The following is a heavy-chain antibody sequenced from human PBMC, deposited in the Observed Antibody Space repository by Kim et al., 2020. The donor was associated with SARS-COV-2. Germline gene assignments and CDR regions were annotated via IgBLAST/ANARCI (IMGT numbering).Heavy chain of an antibody. CDR3: ARVGVWFGELYSPLGGMDV. D-gene: IGHD3-10*01. J-gene: IGHJ6*02. V-gene: IGHV4-59*01. Sequence: SETLSLTCTVSGGSISSYYWSWIRQPPWKGLEWIGYIYYSGSTNYNPSLKSRVTISVDTSKNQFSLKLSSVTAADTAVYYCARVGVWFGELYSPLGGMDVWGQGTTVTVSS. CDR1: GGSISSYY. CDR2: IYYSGST.